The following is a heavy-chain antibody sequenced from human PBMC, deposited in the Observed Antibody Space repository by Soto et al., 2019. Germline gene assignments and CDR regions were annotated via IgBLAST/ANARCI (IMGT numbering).Heavy chain of an antibody. CDR3: ARKSSSSSWFDP. Sequence: QVQLVQSGAEVKKPGASVKVSCKASGYTFSNYGISWVRQAPGQGLEWMGWISGYNGNTNYAQNLQGRVTMTADPSTRTAYMDLRRLRSDDTAVYFRARKSSSSSWFDPWGQGTLVTVSS. J-gene: IGHJ5*02. CDR1: GYTFSNYG. CDR2: ISGYNGNT. V-gene: IGHV1-18*01. D-gene: IGHD6-6*01.